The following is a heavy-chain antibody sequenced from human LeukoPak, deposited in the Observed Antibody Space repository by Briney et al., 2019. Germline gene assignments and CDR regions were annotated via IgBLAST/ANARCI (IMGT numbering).Heavy chain of an antibody. Sequence: GGSLRLSCAASGFTFDDYGMSWVRQAPGKGLEWVSGINWNGGSTGYADSVKGRFTISRDNAKNSLYLQMNSLRAEDTALYYCARGNYYDSSGYVAFDTWGQGTMVTVSS. J-gene: IGHJ3*02. D-gene: IGHD3-22*01. V-gene: IGHV3-20*04. CDR1: GFTFDDYG. CDR3: ARGNYYDSSGYVAFDT. CDR2: INWNGGST.